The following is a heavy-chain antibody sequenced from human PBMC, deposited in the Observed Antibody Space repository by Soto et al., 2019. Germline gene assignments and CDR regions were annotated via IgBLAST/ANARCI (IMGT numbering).Heavy chain of an antibody. CDR3: ARGIGYYDSSSYYYFDY. CDR2: ISGSSRTI. Sequence: GSLRLSCAASGFTFSSYSMNWVRQAPGKGLEWVSYISGSSRTIYYADSVKGRFTVSRDNAKNSLYLQMTSLRDEDTAVYYCARGIGYYDSSSYYYFDYWGQGTLVTVSS. V-gene: IGHV3-48*02. J-gene: IGHJ4*02. D-gene: IGHD3-22*01. CDR1: GFTFSSYS.